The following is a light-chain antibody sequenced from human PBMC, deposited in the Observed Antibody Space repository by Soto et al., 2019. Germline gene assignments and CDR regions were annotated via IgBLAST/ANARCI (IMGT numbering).Light chain of an antibody. CDR2: DVR. CDR1: SSDIGAYEH. V-gene: IGLV2-14*03. J-gene: IGLJ2*01. Sequence: QSALTQPSSMSGSPGQSITISCTGTSSDIGAYEHVSWYQQRPGRAPKVLIYDVRIRPSEVSNRFSGSKSGDTASLTISGLQAEHEAVYYCASKTTSSTVLFGGGTKVTVL. CDR3: ASKTTSSTVL.